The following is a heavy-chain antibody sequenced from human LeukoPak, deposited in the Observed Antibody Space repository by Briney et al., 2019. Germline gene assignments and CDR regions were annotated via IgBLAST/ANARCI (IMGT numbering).Heavy chain of an antibody. D-gene: IGHD6-6*01. CDR1: GYSFTTYW. CDR2: IYPGDSGT. J-gene: IGHJ4*02. Sequence: GESLKISCKGSGYSFTTYWIGWVRQMPGKGLEWMGIIYPGDSGTRYSPSFQGQVTISADKSISTAYLQWSSLKASDTAMYYCATPYTTSSIAYWGQGTLVTVSS. V-gene: IGHV5-51*01. CDR3: ATPYTTSSIAY.